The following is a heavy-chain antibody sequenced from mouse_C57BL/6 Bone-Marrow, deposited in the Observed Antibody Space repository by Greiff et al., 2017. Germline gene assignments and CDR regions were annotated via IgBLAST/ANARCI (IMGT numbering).Heavy chain of an antibody. CDR2: IDPSDSYT. Sequence: QVQLQQPGAELVRPGTSVMLSCKASGYTFTSYWMHWVKQRPGQGLEWIGVIDPSDSYTNYNQKFKGKATLTVDTSSSTAYMQLSSLTSEESAVYYCASIVTTRYYAMDYWGQGTSVTVSS. D-gene: IGHD2-5*01. V-gene: IGHV1-59*01. CDR3: ASIVTTRYYAMDY. J-gene: IGHJ4*01. CDR1: GYTFTSYW.